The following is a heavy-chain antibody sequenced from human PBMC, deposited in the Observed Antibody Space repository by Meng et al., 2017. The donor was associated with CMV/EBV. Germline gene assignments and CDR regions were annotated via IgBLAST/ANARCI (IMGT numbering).Heavy chain of an antibody. CDR2: IRNDESDK. Sequence: LGEFRGGAVPRWVSLRVSCAAFVFTFSSYCMHWVRQAPGKGPEWVAFIRNDESDKYYGDSVKGRFTISRDTSKNTVDLQMNSLRTEDTAVYYCAKDDPVFHYWGQGTLVTVSS. J-gene: IGHJ4*02. CDR1: VFTFSSYC. V-gene: IGHV3-30*02. CDR3: AKDDPVFHY.